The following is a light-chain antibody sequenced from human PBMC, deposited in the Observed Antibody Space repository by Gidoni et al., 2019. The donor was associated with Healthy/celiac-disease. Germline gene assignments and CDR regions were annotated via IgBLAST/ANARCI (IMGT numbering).Light chain of an antibody. CDR3: QQRSNWPPIT. CDR1: QSVSSY. V-gene: IGKV3-11*01. Sequence: EIVLTQSPATLSLSPGERAPLSCRASQSVSSYLAWYQQKPGQAPRLLIYDASNRATGIPARFSGSGSGTDFTLTISSLEPEEFAVYYCQQRSNWPPITFGQGTRLEIK. J-gene: IGKJ5*01. CDR2: DAS.